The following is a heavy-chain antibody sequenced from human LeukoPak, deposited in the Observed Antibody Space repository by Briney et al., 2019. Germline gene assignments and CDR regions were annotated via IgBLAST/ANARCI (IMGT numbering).Heavy chain of an antibody. Sequence: GGSLRISCAASGFTFSAYAMSWVRQAPGKGLEWVSTISDNGDYTYYANSVKSRFTISRDNSKNTLYLQMDSLRAEDTAVYYCAREPNIVVTPAGFDYWGQGTLVTVSS. CDR1: GFTFSAYA. CDR3: AREPNIVVTPAGFDY. D-gene: IGHD2-2*01. J-gene: IGHJ4*02. V-gene: IGHV3-23*01. CDR2: ISDNGDYT.